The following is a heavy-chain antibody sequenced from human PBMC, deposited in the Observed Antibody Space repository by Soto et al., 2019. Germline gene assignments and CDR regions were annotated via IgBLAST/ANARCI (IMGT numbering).Heavy chain of an antibody. D-gene: IGHD3-9*01. V-gene: IGHV3-33*01. CDR3: ARHDILTGRDHYYGLDV. CDR2: IWSDGSKK. J-gene: IGHJ6*02. CDR1: GFFFSSYG. Sequence: QVQVVESGGGVVQPGRSLRLSCAASGFFFSSYGMHWVRQAPGKGLEWVAIIWSDGSKKYYADSVKGRFTISRDNSKNTMYLQINSMIAADTAVDYCARHDILTGRDHYYGLDVWGQGTTVTVSS.